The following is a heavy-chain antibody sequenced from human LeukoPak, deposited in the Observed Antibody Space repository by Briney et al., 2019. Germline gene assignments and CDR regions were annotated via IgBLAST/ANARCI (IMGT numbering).Heavy chain of an antibody. V-gene: IGHV3-66*01. D-gene: IGHD2/OR15-2a*01. CDR1: GFTFSYYW. J-gene: IGHJ6*02. Sequence: HPGGSLRLSCAGSGFTFSYYWMHWVRQAPGKGLVWVSVIYSGGSTYYADSVKGRFTISRDDSKNTLYLQMNSLRAEDTAVYYCARAPFRPETNIYYYGMDVWGQGTTVTVSS. CDR2: IYSGGST. CDR3: ARAPFRPETNIYYYGMDV.